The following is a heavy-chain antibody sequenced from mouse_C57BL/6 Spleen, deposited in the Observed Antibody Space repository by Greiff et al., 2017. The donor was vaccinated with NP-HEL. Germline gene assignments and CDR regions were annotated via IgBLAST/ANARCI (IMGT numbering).Heavy chain of an antibody. J-gene: IGHJ1*03. V-gene: IGHV5-9*01. CDR3: ARHHYYANWYFDV. D-gene: IGHD1-2*01. Sequence: EVQVVESGGGLVKPGGSLKLSCAASGFTFSSYTMSWVRQTPEKRLEWVATISGGGGNTYYPDSVKGRFTISRDNAKNTLYLQMSSLRSEDTALYYCARHHYYANWYFDVWGTGTTVTVSS. CDR1: GFTFSSYT. CDR2: ISGGGGNT.